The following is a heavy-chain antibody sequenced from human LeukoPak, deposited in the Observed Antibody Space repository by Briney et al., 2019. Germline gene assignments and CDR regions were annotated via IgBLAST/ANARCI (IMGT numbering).Heavy chain of an antibody. CDR3: ARDDGSWYDY. J-gene: IGHJ4*02. V-gene: IGHV4-4*02. CDR1: GGSISSSNW. D-gene: IGHD6-13*01. Sequence: SETLSLTCAVSGGSISSSNWWSWVRQPPGKGLEWIGEIYHSGSTNYNPSLKSRVTIPVDKSKNQFSLKLSSVTAADTAVYYCARDDGSWYDYWGQGTLVTVSS. CDR2: IYHSGST.